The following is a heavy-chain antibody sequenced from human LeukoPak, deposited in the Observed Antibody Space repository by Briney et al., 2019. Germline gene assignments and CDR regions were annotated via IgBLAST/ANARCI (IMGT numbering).Heavy chain of an antibody. CDR1: GFTFGDYG. V-gene: IGHV3-49*04. Sequence: GRSLRLSCTASGFTFGDYGMNWVRQAPGKGLEWVGFIRSKAYGGTTEYAASVKGRFTISRDDSKTIAYLQMNNLKTEDTAVYFCTRVGHSSGWYNWFDPWGQGTLVAVSS. CDR3: TRVGHSSGWYNWFDP. J-gene: IGHJ5*02. D-gene: IGHD6-19*01. CDR2: IRSKAYGGTT.